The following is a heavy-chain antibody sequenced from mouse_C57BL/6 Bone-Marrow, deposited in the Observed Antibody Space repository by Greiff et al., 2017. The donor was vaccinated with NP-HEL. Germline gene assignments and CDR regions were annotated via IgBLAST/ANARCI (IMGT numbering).Heavy chain of an antibody. CDR1: GFTFSDAW. D-gene: IGHD6-2*01. J-gene: IGHJ3*01. Sequence: EVMLVESGGGLVQPGGSMKLSCAASGFTFSDAWMDWVRQSPEKGLEWVAEIRNKANNHATYYAESVKGRFTISRDDSKSSVYLQMNSLRAEDTGIYYCTSSPGAYWGQGTLVTVSA. V-gene: IGHV6-6*01. CDR2: IRNKANNHAT. CDR3: TSSPGAY.